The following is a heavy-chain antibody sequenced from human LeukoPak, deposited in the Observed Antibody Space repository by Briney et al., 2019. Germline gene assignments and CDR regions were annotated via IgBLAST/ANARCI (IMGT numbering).Heavy chain of an antibody. J-gene: IGHJ4*02. Sequence: SETLSLTCTVPGGSISSGSYYWSWIRQPAGKGLEWIGRIYTSGSTNYNPSLKSRVTISVDTSKNQFSLKLSSVTAADTAVYYCARVLRGYSYGYDYWGQGTLVTVSS. D-gene: IGHD5-18*01. CDR1: GGSISSGSYY. V-gene: IGHV4-61*02. CDR2: IYTSGST. CDR3: ARVLRGYSYGYDY.